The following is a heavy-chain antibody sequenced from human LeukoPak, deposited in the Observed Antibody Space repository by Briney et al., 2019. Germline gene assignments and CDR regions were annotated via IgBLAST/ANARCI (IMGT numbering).Heavy chain of an antibody. D-gene: IGHD3-10*01. V-gene: IGHV3-30*04. CDR3: AKGHYYGSGSLDY. CDR1: GFTFSPYA. J-gene: IGHJ4*02. Sequence: PGRSLRLSCAASGFTFSPYALHWVRQTPGKGLEWVAVISFDGGSNKYYADPVKGRFTISRDDSKNTLYLQMNSLRAEDTAVYYCAKGHYYGSGSLDYWGQGTLVTVSS. CDR2: ISFDGGSNK.